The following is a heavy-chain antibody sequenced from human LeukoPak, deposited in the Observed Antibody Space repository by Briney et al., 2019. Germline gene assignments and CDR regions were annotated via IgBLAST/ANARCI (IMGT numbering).Heavy chain of an antibody. CDR1: GFTFRSFA. Sequence: GGSLSLSCAASGFTFRSFAMSGAPQPPGKGLEGVSPIIDSGGSTYHPAPGKGRFTISRDNSKNTLYLQMNSLRAEDTAVYYCAKALPGYYYGSGSPNDYWGQGTLVTVSS. CDR2: IIDSGGST. V-gene: IGHV3-23*01. CDR3: AKALPGYYYGSGSPNDY. J-gene: IGHJ4*02. D-gene: IGHD3-10*01.